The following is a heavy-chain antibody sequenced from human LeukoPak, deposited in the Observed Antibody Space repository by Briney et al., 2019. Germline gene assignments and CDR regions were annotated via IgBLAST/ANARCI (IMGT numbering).Heavy chain of an antibody. CDR2: ISFDINDR. D-gene: IGHD1-26*01. CDR3: AKDSRWDLKRLFDN. J-gene: IGHJ4*02. CDR1: GFTFSSYD. V-gene: IGHV3-30*18. Sequence: GSLRLSCAASGFTFSSYDMHWVRQAPGKGLEWVASISFDINDRKYAESVRGRFTISRDNSKNTLYLQMNSLRAEDTAVYYCAKDSRWDLKRLFDNWGQGTLVIVSS.